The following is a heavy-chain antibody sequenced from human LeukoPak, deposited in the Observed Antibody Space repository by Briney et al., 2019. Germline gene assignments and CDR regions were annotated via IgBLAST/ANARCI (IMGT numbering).Heavy chain of an antibody. D-gene: IGHD3-22*01. CDR1: GFTFSSYD. CDR2: IGTAGDT. CDR3: TREQDREAAATIVGDY. J-gene: IGHJ4*02. Sequence: GGSLRLPCAASGFTFSSYDMHWVRQATGKGLEWVSAIGTAGDTYYPGSVKGRFTISRENAKNSLYLQMNSLRAEDTAVYYCTREQDREAAATIVGDYWGQGTLVTVSS. V-gene: IGHV3-13*01.